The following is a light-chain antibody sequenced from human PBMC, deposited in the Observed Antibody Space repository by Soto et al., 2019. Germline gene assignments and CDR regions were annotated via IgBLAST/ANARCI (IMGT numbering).Light chain of an antibody. CDR3: SSYTSTTTPYV. J-gene: IGLJ1*01. CDR1: SSDVGGYNY. V-gene: IGLV2-14*01. CDR2: EVS. Sequence: QSVLTQPASVSGSPGQSITISFTGTSSDVGGYNYVSWHQQHPGKAPKLMIYEVSDRPSGVSNRFSGSKSGNTASLTISGLQAEDEADYYCSSYTSTTTPYVFGTGTKVTVL.